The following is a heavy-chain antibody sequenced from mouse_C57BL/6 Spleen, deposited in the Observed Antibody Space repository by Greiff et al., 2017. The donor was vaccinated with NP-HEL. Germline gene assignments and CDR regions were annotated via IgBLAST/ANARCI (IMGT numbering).Heavy chain of an antibody. CDR3: ARGVGQGWYFDV. J-gene: IGHJ1*03. CDR1: GYSITSGYY. V-gene: IGHV3-6*01. D-gene: IGHD3-3*01. Sequence: EVQLQESGPGLVKPSQSLSLTCSVTGYSITSGYYWNWIRQFPGNKLEWMGYISYDGSNNYNPSLKNRISITRDTSKNQFFLKLNSVTTEDTATYYCARGVGQGWYFDVWGTGTTVTVSS. CDR2: ISYDGSN.